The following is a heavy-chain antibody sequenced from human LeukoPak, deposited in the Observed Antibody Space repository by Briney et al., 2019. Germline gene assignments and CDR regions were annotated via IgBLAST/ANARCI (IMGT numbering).Heavy chain of an antibody. CDR2: IYSGGST. CDR1: GFTVSSNY. Sequence: GGSLRLSCAASGFTVSSNYMSWVRQAPGKGLEWVSVIYSGGSTYYADSVKGRFTISRDNSKNTLYLQMNSLRAEDTAVYYCAIHYGSGSFSYYYYMDVWGKGTTVTVSS. CDR3: AIHYGSGSFSYYYYMDV. D-gene: IGHD3-10*01. V-gene: IGHV3-53*01. J-gene: IGHJ6*03.